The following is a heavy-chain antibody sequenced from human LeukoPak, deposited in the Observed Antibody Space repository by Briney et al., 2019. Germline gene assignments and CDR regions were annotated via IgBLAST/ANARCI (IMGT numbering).Heavy chain of an antibody. D-gene: IGHD3-10*01. J-gene: IGHJ4*02. V-gene: IGHV4-30-2*01. CDR1: GGSISSGGYS. Sequence: SETLSLTCAVSGGSISSGGYSWSWIRQPPGKGLEWIGYIYHNGSTYYNPSLKSRVTISVDRSKNQFSLKLSSVTAADTAVYYCARAGSHGFANFDYWGQGTLVTVSS. CDR2: IYHNGST. CDR3: ARAGSHGFANFDY.